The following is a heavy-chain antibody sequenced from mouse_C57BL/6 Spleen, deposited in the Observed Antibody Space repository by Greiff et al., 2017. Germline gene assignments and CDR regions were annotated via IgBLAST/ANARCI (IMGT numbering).Heavy chain of an antibody. CDR1: GFTFSSYA. J-gene: IGHJ3*01. Sequence: EVQRVESGGGLVKPGGSLKLSCAASGFTFSSYAMSWVRQTPEKRLEWVATISDGGSYTYYPDNVKGRFTISRDNAKNNLYLQMSHLKSEDTAMYYCASKATFAYWGQGTLVTVSA. CDR2: ISDGGSYT. V-gene: IGHV5-4*01. CDR3: ASKATFAY. D-gene: IGHD4-1*02.